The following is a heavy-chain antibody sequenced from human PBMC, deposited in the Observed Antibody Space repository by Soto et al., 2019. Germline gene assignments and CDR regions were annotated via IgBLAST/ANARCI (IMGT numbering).Heavy chain of an antibody. Sequence: SETLSLTCAVYGVSFSDYFWNWIRQPPGKGLEWIGEINHSGSINYNPSLKTRVTISVDTSKNQFSLKLSSVTAADTGVYFCARAPDSGSYQNFDYWGQGA. CDR3: ARAPDSGSYQNFDY. D-gene: IGHD1-26*01. J-gene: IGHJ4*02. CDR1: GVSFSDYF. CDR2: INHSGSI. V-gene: IGHV4-34*01.